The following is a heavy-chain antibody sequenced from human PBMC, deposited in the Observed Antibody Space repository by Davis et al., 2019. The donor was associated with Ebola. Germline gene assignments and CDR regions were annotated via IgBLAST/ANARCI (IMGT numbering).Heavy chain of an antibody. J-gene: IGHJ4*02. V-gene: IGHV3-73*01. CDR3: VTENWYRFES. Sequence: PGGSLRLSCAASGFTFSGSAMHWVRQASGKGLEWVGRIRSKANSYATAYAASVKGRFTISRDDSKNLLYLEMDGLRTEDTAVYYCVTENWYRFESWGQGTLVAVSS. CDR1: GFTFSGSA. D-gene: IGHD1/OR15-1a*01. CDR2: IRSKANSYAT.